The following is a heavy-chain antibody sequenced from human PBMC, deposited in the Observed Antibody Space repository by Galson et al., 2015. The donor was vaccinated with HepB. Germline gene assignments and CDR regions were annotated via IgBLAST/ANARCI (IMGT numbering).Heavy chain of an antibody. D-gene: IGHD3-3*01. CDR1: GFTFRDYY. CDR2: ISSSGSAI. J-gene: IGHJ6*03. V-gene: IGHV3-11*01. Sequence: SLRLSCAASGFTFRDYYMSWIRQAPGKGLEWVSYISSSGSAIYYADSVKGRFTISRDNAKNSLYLQMNSLRAEDTAVYCCATSGYYRGYYYYYMDVWGEGTTVTVSS. CDR3: ATSGYYRGYYYYYMDV.